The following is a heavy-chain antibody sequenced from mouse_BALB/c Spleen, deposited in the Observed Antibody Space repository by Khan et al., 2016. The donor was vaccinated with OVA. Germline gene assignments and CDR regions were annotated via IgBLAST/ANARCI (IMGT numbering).Heavy chain of an antibody. CDR1: GYTFTSYW. J-gene: IGHJ3*01. CDR3: ARGYFGNYEFVY. D-gene: IGHD2-1*01. V-gene: IGHV1S132*01. CDR2: IFPGTGTT. Sequence: QVQLQQSGAELVKPGASVKLSCKTSGYTFTSYWIQWVKQRPGQGLGWIGQIFPGTGTTYYNENFKGKATLTVDTSSSTAYMQLSSLTSYDSAVYFCARGYFGNYEFVYWGQGTLVTVSP.